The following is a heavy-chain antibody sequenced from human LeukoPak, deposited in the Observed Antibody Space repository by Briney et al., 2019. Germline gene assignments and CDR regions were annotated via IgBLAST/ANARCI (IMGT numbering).Heavy chain of an antibody. D-gene: IGHD3-22*01. Sequence: GGSLRLSCAASGFTFSSYWMHWVRQAPGKGLVWVSRINSDGSTTNYADSVKGRFTISRDNARNSLYLQMNSLRAEDSALYYCATSHDSSGNNWGRGTLVTVSS. CDR1: GFTFSSYW. J-gene: IGHJ4*02. CDR3: ATSHDSSGNN. V-gene: IGHV3-74*01. CDR2: INSDGSTT.